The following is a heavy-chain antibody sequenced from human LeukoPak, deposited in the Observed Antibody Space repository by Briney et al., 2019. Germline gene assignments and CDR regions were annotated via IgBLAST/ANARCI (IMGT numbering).Heavy chain of an antibody. Sequence: GGSLRLSCAASGFTFSSYAMSWARQAPGKGLEWVSAISGSGGSTYYADPVKGRFTISRDNSKNTLYLQMNSLRAEDTAVYYCAKDLNPYGDYPYYYYGMDVWGQGTTVTVSS. CDR2: ISGSGGST. D-gene: IGHD4-17*01. V-gene: IGHV3-23*01. CDR1: GFTFSSYA. CDR3: AKDLNPYGDYPYYYYGMDV. J-gene: IGHJ6*02.